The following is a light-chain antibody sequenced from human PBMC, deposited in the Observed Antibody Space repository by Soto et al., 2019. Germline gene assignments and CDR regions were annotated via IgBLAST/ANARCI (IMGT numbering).Light chain of an antibody. CDR2: RAS. V-gene: IGKV1-39*01. Sequence: IHMTQSPSSLSASVGDRVTITCRSSQTISTFLSWYQHKPGNAPQLLIYRASSLQSGVSSRFNGSGSGTEFTLTISSLQPEDFATYFCQQRSSIPYTFGQGTKLEIK. CDR1: QTISTF. J-gene: IGKJ2*01. CDR3: QQRSSIPYT.